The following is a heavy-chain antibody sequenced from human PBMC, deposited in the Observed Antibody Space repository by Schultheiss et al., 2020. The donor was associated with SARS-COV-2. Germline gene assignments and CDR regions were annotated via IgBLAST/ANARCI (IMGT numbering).Heavy chain of an antibody. CDR2: ISSNGGST. D-gene: IGHD1-1*01. Sequence: GGSLRLSCAASGFTFSSYNMNWVRQAPGKGLEYVSAISSNGGSTYYADSVKGRFSISRDNAKNTVSLQMNSLRAEDTAVYYCTRGLYNERSVGMDVWGQGTTVTVSS. J-gene: IGHJ6*02. CDR3: TRGLYNERSVGMDV. CDR1: GFTFSSYN. V-gene: IGHV3-64*04.